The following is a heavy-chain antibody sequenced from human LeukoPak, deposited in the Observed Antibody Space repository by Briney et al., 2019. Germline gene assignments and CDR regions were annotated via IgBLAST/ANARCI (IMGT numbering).Heavy chain of an antibody. CDR3: ARSYDILTRGAFDI. V-gene: IGHV4-34*01. D-gene: IGHD3-9*01. CDR1: GGSFSGYY. J-gene: IGHJ4*02. CDR2: INHSGST. Sequence: SETLSLTCAVYGGSFSGYYWSWIRQPPGKGLEWIGEINHSGSTNYNPSLKSRVTISVDKSKNQFSLKLSSVTAADMAVYYCARSYDILTRGAFDIWGQGTLVTVSS.